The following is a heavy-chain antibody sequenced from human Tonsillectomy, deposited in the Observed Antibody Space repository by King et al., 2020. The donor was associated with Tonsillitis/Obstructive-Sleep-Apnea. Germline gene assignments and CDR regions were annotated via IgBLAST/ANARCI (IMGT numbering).Heavy chain of an antibody. D-gene: IGHD3-10*01. Sequence: QLQESGPGLVKPSGTLSLTCAVSGGSIRSSNWWSWVRQPPGKGLEWIGEIYHSGITNYNPSPKSRGTITVDKSKNQFSLKLGSVTAADTAVYYCARRASGSSTLFDYWGQGILVTVSS. CDR3: ARRASGSSTLFDY. CDR1: GGSIRSSNW. J-gene: IGHJ4*02. V-gene: IGHV4-4*02. CDR2: IYHSGIT.